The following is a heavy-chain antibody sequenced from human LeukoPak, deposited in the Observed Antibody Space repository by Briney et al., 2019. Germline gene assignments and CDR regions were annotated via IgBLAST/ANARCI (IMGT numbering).Heavy chain of an antibody. Sequence: GRYLRLSCAASGLTFSSYAMHWVRQAPGKGLEWVAVISYDGSNKYYADSGKGRFTISRDNSKNTLYLQMNSLRAEDTAVYYCARDSARWYYMDVWGKGTTVTVSS. CDR2: ISYDGSNK. V-gene: IGHV3-30*01. J-gene: IGHJ6*03. D-gene: IGHD6-6*01. CDR1: GLTFSSYA. CDR3: ARDSARWYYMDV.